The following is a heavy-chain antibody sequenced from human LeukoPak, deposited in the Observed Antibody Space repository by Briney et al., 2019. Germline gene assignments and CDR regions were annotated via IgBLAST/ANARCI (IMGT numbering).Heavy chain of an antibody. V-gene: IGHV3-21*01. CDR3: ARGGGYYFDY. CDR2: ISPSSSYI. CDR1: GFTFSSFT. Sequence: GGSLRLSCAASGFTFSSFTMNWVRQAPGKGLEWVSCISPSSSYIYYADSVKGRFTVSRDNAKNSLYLQMNSLSAEDTAVYYCARGGGYYFDYWGQGTLVTVSS. J-gene: IGHJ4*02. D-gene: IGHD4-23*01.